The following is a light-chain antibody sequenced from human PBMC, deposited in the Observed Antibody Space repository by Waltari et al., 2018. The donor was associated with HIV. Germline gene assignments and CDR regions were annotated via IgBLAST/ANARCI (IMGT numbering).Light chain of an antibody. Sequence: QSALTQPRSVSGSPGQSVTISCTGTSSDVGGYNYVSWYQQHPGKAPKFMIYDVSKRPSGVPDRFSCSKSGNTASLTISGLQADDEADYYCCSYAGSYTWVFGGGTKLTVL. J-gene: IGLJ3*02. CDR2: DVS. CDR1: SSDVGGYNY. CDR3: CSYAGSYTWV. V-gene: IGLV2-11*01.